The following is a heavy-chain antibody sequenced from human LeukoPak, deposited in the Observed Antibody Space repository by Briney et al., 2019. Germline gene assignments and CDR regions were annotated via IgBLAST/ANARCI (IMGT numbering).Heavy chain of an antibody. CDR1: GYTFTGYY. CDR2: INPNSGGT. V-gene: IGHV1-2*02. J-gene: IGHJ4*02. CDR3: ARALEYSSSWLPFDY. Sequence: GASVKVSCKASGYTFTGYYMHWVRQAPGQGHEWMGWINPNSGGTNYAQKFQGRVTMTRDTSISTAYMELSRLRSDDTAVYYCARALEYSSSWLPFDYSGQGTLVTVSS. D-gene: IGHD6-13*01.